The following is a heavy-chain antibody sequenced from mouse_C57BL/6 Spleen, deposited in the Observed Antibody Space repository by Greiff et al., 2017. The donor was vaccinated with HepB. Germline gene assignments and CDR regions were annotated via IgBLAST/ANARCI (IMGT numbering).Heavy chain of an antibody. CDR1: GFTFSDYY. CDR2: ISNGGGST. V-gene: IGHV5-12*01. D-gene: IGHD1-1*01. Sequence: DVHLVESGGGLVQPGGSLKLSCAASGFTFSDYYMYWVRQTPEKRLEWVAYISNGGGSTYYPDTVKGRFTISRDNAKNTLYLQMSRLKAEDTAMYYCARRDGNTVDLDYWGQGTTLTVSS. CDR3: ARRDGNTVDLDY. J-gene: IGHJ2*01.